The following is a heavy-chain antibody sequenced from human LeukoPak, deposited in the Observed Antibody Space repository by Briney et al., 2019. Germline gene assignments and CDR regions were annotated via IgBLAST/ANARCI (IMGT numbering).Heavy chain of an antibody. D-gene: IGHD6-13*01. Sequence: ASVKVSCKASGYTFASYFIHWVRQAPGQGLEWMGIINPSGGRTSYAQKFQGRVTMTRDMSTSTVYMELSSLRSKDTAVYYCARGDGEAASLWENWFDPWGQGTLVTVSS. CDR3: ARGDGEAASLWENWFDP. V-gene: IGHV1-46*01. CDR2: INPSGGRT. CDR1: GYTFASYF. J-gene: IGHJ5*02.